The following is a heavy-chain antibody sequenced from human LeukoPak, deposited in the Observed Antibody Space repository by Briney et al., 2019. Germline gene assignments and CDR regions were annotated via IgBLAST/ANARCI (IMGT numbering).Heavy chain of an antibody. CDR1: GFTFSTSW. Sequence: PGGSLRLSCAASGFTFSTSWMHWVRQVPGKGLVWVSRINSDGRSTDYADFVKGRFTISRDNTKNTLYLQMNSLRAEDTAVYYCAHTVWSGNYFDYWGQGTLVTVSS. D-gene: IGHD3-3*01. V-gene: IGHV3-74*01. CDR3: AHTVWSGNYFDY. J-gene: IGHJ4*02. CDR2: INSDGRST.